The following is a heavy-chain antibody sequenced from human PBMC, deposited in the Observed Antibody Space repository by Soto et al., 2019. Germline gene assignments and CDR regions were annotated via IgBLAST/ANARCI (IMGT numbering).Heavy chain of an antibody. CDR1: GFTFSSYA. CDR2: ISGSGGST. D-gene: IGHD3-10*01. CDR3: AKSGFNPARKSGMDV. Sequence: PGGSLRLSCAASGFTFSSYAMSWVRQAPGKGLEWVSAISGSGGSTYYADSVKGRFTISRDNSKNTLYLQMNSLRAEDTSVYYCAKSGFNPARKSGMDVWGQGTTVTVSS. V-gene: IGHV3-23*01. J-gene: IGHJ6*02.